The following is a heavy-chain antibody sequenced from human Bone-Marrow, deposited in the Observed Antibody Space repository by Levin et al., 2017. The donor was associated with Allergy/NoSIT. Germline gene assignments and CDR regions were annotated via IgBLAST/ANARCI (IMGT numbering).Heavy chain of an antibody. CDR3: ARRNVLAPGEDWFDP. Sequence: PSETLSLTCGVSDDSISSSNWWTWVRQPPGKGLEWIGEIYNSGSTNYNPSLKSRVTISVEKSKNQFSLKLSSVTAADTAVYYCARRNVLAPGEDWFDPWGQGTLVTVSS. CDR1: DDSISSSNW. V-gene: IGHV4-4*02. CDR2: IYNSGST. J-gene: IGHJ5*02. D-gene: IGHD7-27*01.